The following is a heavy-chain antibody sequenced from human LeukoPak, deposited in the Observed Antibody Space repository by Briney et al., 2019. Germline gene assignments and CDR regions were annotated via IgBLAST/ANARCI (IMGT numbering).Heavy chain of an antibody. J-gene: IGHJ6*02. Sequence: GGSLRLSCAASGFTFTSYRMNWVRQAPGKGLEWVSYISTSSSSIYYADSVKGRFTISRDNAKNSLYLQMNSLRAEDTALYYCAKVLVADPPYYGMDVWGQGTTVTVFS. V-gene: IGHV3-48*04. CDR3: AKVLVADPPYYGMDV. CDR1: GFTFTSYR. CDR2: ISTSSSSI.